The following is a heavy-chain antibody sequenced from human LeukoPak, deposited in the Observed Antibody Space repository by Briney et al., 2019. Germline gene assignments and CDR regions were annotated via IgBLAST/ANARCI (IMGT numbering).Heavy chain of an antibody. CDR3: ARDLNYDTSVRAFDI. CDR1: GGPISSYY. V-gene: IGHV4-59*01. J-gene: IGHJ3*02. D-gene: IGHD3-22*01. Sequence: PSETLSLTCTVSGGPISSYYWSWIRQPPGKGLEWIGYIYYSGSTNYNPSLKSRVTISVDTSKNQFSLKLSSVTAADTAVYYCARDLNYDTSVRAFDIWGQGTMVTVSS. CDR2: IYYSGST.